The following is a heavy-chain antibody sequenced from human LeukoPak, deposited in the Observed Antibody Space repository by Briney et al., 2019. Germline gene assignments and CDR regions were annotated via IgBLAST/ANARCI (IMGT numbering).Heavy chain of an antibody. J-gene: IGHJ6*02. V-gene: IGHV1-69*04. CDR1: GGTFSSYA. CDR2: IIPILGIA. D-gene: IGHD2-15*01. CDR3: ARDCSGGSCYREVYYYYGMDV. Sequence: ASVKVSCKASGGTFSSYAISWVRQAPGQGLEWMGRIIPILGIANYAQKFQGRVTITADKSTSTAYMELSSLRSEDTAVYYCARDCSGGSCYREVYYYYGMDVWGQGTTVTVSS.